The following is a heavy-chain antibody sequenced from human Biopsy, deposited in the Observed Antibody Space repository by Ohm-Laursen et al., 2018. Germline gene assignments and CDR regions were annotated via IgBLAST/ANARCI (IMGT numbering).Heavy chain of an antibody. Sequence: SLRLFCTSSGFGYSDNTMQWGWHAPGKGLGWVSGISWSSGTIGYADSVKGRFTVSRGNAKNSLFLQMKSLRVEDTALYYCVKSAYSSGFWEASDYWGQGTLVTVSS. J-gene: IGHJ4*02. CDR3: VKSAYSSGFWEASDY. CDR2: ISWSSGTI. D-gene: IGHD6-19*01. CDR1: GFGYSDNT. V-gene: IGHV3-9*01.